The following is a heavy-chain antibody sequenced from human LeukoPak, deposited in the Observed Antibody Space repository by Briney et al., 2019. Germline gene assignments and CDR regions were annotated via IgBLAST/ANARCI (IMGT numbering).Heavy chain of an antibody. CDR2: ISSSSSTI. D-gene: IGHD4-23*01. V-gene: IGHV3-48*01. CDR3: ARGARKGDDYGGFFDY. J-gene: IGHJ4*02. CDR1: GFTFSSYS. Sequence: GGSLRLSCAASGFTFSSYSMNWVRQAPGKGLEWVSYISSSSSTIYYADSVKGRFTISRDNAKNSLYLQMNSLRAEDTAVYYCARGARKGDDYGGFFDYWGQGTLVTVSS.